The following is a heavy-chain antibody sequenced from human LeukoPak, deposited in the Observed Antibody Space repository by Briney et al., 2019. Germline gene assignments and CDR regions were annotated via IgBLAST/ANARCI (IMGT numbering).Heavy chain of an antibody. D-gene: IGHD2-15*01. CDR3: ARVGAYCSGGSCYDY. CDR2: IYYTGST. J-gene: IGHJ4*02. V-gene: IGHV4-59*01. CDR1: GASISSFY. Sequence: TSETLSLTCTVSGASISSFYWSWIRQPPGKPLEWIGFIYYTGSTNYSPSLKSRVTISVDTSKNQFSLKLSSVTAADTAVYYCARVGAYCSGGSCYDYWGQGTLVTVSS.